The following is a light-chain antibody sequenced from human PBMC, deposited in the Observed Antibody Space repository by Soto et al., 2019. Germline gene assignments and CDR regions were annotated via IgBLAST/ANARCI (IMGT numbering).Light chain of an antibody. J-gene: IGKJ2*01. CDR3: QQYDSFST. Sequence: DIQMTQSPSTLSASVGDSVTITCRASQSIGAWLAWYQQKPGKAPKLLIYKASTLQTGVPSRFDGSGSGTEFTLTISSLQPDDFATYYCQQYDSFSTLGQGTKLEIK. CDR2: KAS. V-gene: IGKV1-5*03. CDR1: QSIGAW.